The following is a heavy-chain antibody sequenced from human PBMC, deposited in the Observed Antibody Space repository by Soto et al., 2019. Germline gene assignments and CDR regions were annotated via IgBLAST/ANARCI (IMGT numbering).Heavy chain of an antibody. J-gene: IGHJ4*02. CDR1: GFTFSSYW. Sequence: GGSLRLSCAASGFTFSSYWMSWVRQAPGKGLEWVANIKQDGSEKYYVDSVKGRFTISRDNANNSLYLQMNSLRAEDTAVYYCATYYDFWSGYDGFDYWGQGTLVTVSS. D-gene: IGHD3-3*01. CDR3: ATYYDFWSGYDGFDY. CDR2: IKQDGSEK. V-gene: IGHV3-7*01.